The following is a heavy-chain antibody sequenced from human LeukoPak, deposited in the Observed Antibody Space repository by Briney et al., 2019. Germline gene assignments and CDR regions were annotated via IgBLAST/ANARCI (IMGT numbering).Heavy chain of an antibody. V-gene: IGHV3-23*01. CDR3: AKDLSSSGYYYYYMDV. CDR1: GFTFSSYA. CDR2: ISDSGGST. Sequence: PGGSLRLSCAASGFTFSSYAVSWVRQAPGKGLAWVSAISDSGGSTQYADSVKGRVTISRDNAKNSLYLQMNSLRAEDTAVYYCAKDLSSSGYYYYYMDVWGKGTTVTVSS. J-gene: IGHJ6*03. D-gene: IGHD6-6*01.